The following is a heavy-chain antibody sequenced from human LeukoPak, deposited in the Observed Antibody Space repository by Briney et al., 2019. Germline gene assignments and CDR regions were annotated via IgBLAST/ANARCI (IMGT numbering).Heavy chain of an antibody. J-gene: IGHJ6*02. CDR3: ASLRITMVRGVISYYYGMDV. D-gene: IGHD3-10*01. Sequence: SETLSLTCTVSGGSISSGGYYWSWIRQPAGKGLEWIGRIYTSGSTSYHPSLKSRVTISVDTSKNQFSLKLSSVTAADTAVYYCASLRITMVRGVISYYYGMDVWGQGTAVTVSS. CDR2: IYTSGST. V-gene: IGHV4-61*02. CDR1: GGSISSGGYY.